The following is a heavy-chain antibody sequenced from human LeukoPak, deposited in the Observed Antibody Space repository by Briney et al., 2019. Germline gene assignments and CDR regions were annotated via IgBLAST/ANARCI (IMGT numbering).Heavy chain of an antibody. CDR3: ARTDSGSYSGAFDI. J-gene: IGHJ3*02. Sequence: SLRLSCAASGFTFDDYAMHWVRQAPGKGLEWVSGISWNSGSIGYADSVKGRFTISRDNAKNSLYLQMNSLRAEDTALYYCARTDSGSYSGAFDIWGQGTMVTVSS. V-gene: IGHV3-9*01. CDR1: GFTFDDYA. CDR2: ISWNSGSI. D-gene: IGHD1-26*01.